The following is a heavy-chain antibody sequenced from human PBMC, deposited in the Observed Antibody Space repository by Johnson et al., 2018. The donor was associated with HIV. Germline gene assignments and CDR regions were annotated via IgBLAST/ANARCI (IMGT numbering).Heavy chain of an antibody. V-gene: IGHV3-30-3*01. CDR3: ARSPEIGDRLWRAFDV. J-gene: IGHJ3*01. CDR1: GFTFSNYA. D-gene: IGHD4-17*01. Sequence: QVQLVESGGGVVQPGRSLRLSCAASGFTFSNYAMHWVRQAPGRGLEWVAVISYDGSNKYYADSVRGRFTISRDNSKNMLYLQVNSLRAEDTAVYYCARSPEIGDRLWRAFDVWGQGTMVTVSS. CDR2: ISYDGSNK.